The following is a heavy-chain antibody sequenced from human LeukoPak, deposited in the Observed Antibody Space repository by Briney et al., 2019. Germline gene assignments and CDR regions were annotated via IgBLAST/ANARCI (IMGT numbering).Heavy chain of an antibody. Sequence: ASVKVSYKASGYTFTSYGISWVRQAPGQGLDWMGWISAYNGNTNYAQKLQGRVTMTTDTSTSTAYMELRSLRSDDTAVYYCARVGYYYSSGYYYVELFDYWGQGTLVTVSS. CDR2: ISAYNGNT. V-gene: IGHV1-18*01. CDR3: ARVGYYYSSGYYYVELFDY. CDR1: GYTFTSYG. J-gene: IGHJ4*02. D-gene: IGHD3-22*01.